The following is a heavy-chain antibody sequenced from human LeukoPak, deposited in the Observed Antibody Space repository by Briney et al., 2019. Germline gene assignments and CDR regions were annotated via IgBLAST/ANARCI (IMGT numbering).Heavy chain of an antibody. CDR2: IHHDESHI. D-gene: IGHD2-2*01. Sequence: PGGSLRLSCAASGFTFSTYGMHWVRQAPGKGLEWVTYIHHDESHIHYADSVKGRFTISRDNSKSTLYLQMNSLRTEDTAVYYCAREMGDYQLLKNFDYWGQGTLVTVSS. CDR1: GFTFSTYG. CDR3: AREMGDYQLLKNFDY. J-gene: IGHJ4*02. V-gene: IGHV3-30*02.